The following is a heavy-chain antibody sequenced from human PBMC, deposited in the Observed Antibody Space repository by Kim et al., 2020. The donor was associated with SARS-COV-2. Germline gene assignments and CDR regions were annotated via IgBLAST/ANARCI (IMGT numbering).Heavy chain of an antibody. CDR1: GGSFSGYS. Sequence: SETLSLTCAVYGGSFSGYSWTWFRQPPGKGLEWIGEINHSGSTNYNPSLQSRVSISIDTSKNQFSLRLRSVTAADTAVFYCARGRAGVVPAPVLGRGPYYEYYIMDVWGRGTTVTVSS. CDR2: INHSGST. J-gene: IGHJ6*02. CDR3: ARGRAGVVPAPVLGRGPYYEYYIMDV. V-gene: IGHV4-34*01. D-gene: IGHD5-18*01.